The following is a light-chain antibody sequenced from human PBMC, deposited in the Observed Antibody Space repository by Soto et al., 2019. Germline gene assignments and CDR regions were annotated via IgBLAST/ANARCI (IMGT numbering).Light chain of an antibody. V-gene: IGKV3-11*01. CDR2: DAS. J-gene: IGKJ4*01. CDR3: QKRSNWPPIT. CDR1: QSVSSY. Sequence: EIVLTQSPATLSLSPGERATLSCRASQSVSSYLAWYQQKPGQAPRLLIYDASNRATGIPARFSGSGSGTAFTLTISCLEPEDFAVYYCQKRSNWPPITFGGGTKVEIK.